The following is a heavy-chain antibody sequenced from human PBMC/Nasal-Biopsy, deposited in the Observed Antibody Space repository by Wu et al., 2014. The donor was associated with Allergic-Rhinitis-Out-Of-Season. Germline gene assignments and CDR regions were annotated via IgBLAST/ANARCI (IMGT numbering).Heavy chain of an antibody. CDR3: ARQGMYITIVSTAVTTLGWFDP. D-gene: IGHD4-17*01. Sequence: LRLSCAASGFTFNTYAMHWVRQAPGQGLEWVALILYDGSNQYYAASVKGRFTISRDNSKNTLYVQMNSLRAEDTAVYYCARQGMYITIVSTAVTTLGWFDPWGQGTPGHRLL. CDR2: ILYDGSNQ. J-gene: IGHJ5*02. CDR1: GFTFNTYA. V-gene: IGHV3-30*03.